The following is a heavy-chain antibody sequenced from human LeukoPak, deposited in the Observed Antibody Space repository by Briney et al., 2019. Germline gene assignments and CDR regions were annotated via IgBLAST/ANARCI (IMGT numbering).Heavy chain of an antibody. V-gene: IGHV1-8*03. Sequence: ASVKVSCKASGYTFTSYDINWVRQATGQGLEWMGWMNPNSGNTGYAQKFQGRVTITRNTSISTAYMELSSLRSEDTAVYYCTRAGIIPAEVDYWGQGTLVTVSS. CDR3: TRAGIIPAEVDY. D-gene: IGHD2-2*01. CDR2: MNPNSGNT. J-gene: IGHJ4*02. CDR1: GYTFTSYD.